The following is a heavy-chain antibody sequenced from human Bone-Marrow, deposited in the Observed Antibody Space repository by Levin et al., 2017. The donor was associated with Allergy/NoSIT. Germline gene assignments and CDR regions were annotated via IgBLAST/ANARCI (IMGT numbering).Heavy chain of an antibody. CDR1: GFTFSSYW. CDR3: AGGPNYFDY. J-gene: IGHJ4*02. CDR2: INQDGSEK. V-gene: IGHV3-7*04. Sequence: GESLKISCAASGFTFSSYWMSWVRQAPGKGLEWVANINQDGSEKYYVDSVKGRCTISRDNAKKSLYLQMNSLRAEDTAVYYCAGGPNYFDYWGQGTLVIVSS.